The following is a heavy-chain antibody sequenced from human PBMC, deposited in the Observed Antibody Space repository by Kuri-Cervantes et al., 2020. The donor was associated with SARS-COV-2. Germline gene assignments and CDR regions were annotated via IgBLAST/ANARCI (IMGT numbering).Heavy chain of an antibody. CDR2: ISGSGGST. V-gene: IGHV3-23*01. D-gene: IGHD3-22*01. CDR3: ANRGDYYDSSGSDY. Sequence: LSLTCAASGFTVSSNEMSWVRQAPGKGLEWVSAISGSGGSTYYADSVKGRFTISRDNSKNTLYLQMNSLRAEDTAVYYCANRGDYYDSSGSDYWGQGTLVTVSS. CDR1: GFTVSSNE. J-gene: IGHJ4*02.